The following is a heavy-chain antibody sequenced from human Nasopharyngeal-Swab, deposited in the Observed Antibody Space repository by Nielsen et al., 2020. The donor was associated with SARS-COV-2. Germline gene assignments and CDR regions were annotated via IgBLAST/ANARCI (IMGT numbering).Heavy chain of an antibody. CDR1: GFTFSSYS. CDR3: ARASRGTSTRTFDY. Sequence: GESLKICCAASGFTFSSYSMNWVRQAPGKGLEWVSSISSSSSYIYYADSVKGRFTISRDNAKNSLYLQMNSLRAKDTAVYYCARASRGTSTRTFDYWGQGTLVTVSS. CDR2: ISSSSSYI. D-gene: IGHD1-1*01. V-gene: IGHV3-21*01. J-gene: IGHJ4*02.